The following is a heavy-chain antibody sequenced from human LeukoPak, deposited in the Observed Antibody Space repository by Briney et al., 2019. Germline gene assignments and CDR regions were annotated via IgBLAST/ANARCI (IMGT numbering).Heavy chain of an antibody. J-gene: IGHJ4*02. CDR1: GFTFSNAW. CDR3: AKGGVYGDYFDY. D-gene: IGHD4-17*01. CDR2: IGVNSGST. V-gene: IGHV3-23*01. Sequence: PGGSLRLSCAASGFTFSNAWMSWVRQAPGKGLEWVSGIGVNSGSTYYADSVKGRFTISRDNSKNTLYLQMNSLGADDTAVYYCAKGGVYGDYFDYWGPGTLVTVSS.